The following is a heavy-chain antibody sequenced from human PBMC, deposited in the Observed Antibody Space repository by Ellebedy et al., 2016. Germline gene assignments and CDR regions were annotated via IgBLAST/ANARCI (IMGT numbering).Heavy chain of an antibody. Sequence: GESLKISXNGSGYSFTSYCIGCVRQMHGKVLEWMGINYPGDSDTRDSPSFQGQVTISADKYISTAYLQWSSLKASYTAMYYCARSKELWFEYYGMDVWGQGTTVTVSS. V-gene: IGHV5-51*01. D-gene: IGHD5-18*01. CDR2: NYPGDSDT. J-gene: IGHJ6*02. CDR3: ARSKELWFEYYGMDV. CDR1: GYSFTSYC.